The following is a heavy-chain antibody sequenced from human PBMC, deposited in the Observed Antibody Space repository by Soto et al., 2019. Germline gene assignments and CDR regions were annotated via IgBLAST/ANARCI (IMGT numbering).Heavy chain of an antibody. CDR3: ARDPSVYGMDV. V-gene: IGHV1-3*05. CDR2: INAGNGNT. CDR1: GYTFTSYA. Sequence: QVQLVQSGAEEKKPGASVKVSCKASGYTFTSYAMHWVRQAPGQRLEWMGWINAGNGNTKYSQKFLGRVTSTRDTSASTTYMELSSLRSEETAVYYCARDPSVYGMDVWGQGTTVTVSS. J-gene: IGHJ6*02.